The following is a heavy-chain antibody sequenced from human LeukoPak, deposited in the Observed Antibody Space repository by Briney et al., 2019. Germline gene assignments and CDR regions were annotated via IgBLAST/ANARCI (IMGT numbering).Heavy chain of an antibody. CDR3: ARRNAMDV. CDR2: INRDGSER. CDR1: GFTFSSYG. V-gene: IGHV3-7*03. Sequence: GGSLRLSCAASGFTFSSYGMHWVRQAPGKGLEWVANINRDGSERYYVDSVKGRFTTSRDDAKSSLYLQMNSLRAEDTAVYYCARRNAMDVWGQGTTVIVFS. J-gene: IGHJ6*02.